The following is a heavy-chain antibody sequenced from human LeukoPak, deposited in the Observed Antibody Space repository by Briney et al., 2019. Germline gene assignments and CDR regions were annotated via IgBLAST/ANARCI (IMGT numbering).Heavy chain of an antibody. CDR2: ISSSSSYI. D-gene: IGHD2-2*03. Sequence: GGSLRLSCAASGFTFSSYSMNWVRQAPGKGLEWVSFISSSSSYIYYADSVKGRFTISRDNAKNSVFLQMNGLRAEDTAIYYCARDGYCNSITCFDFWGQGTLVTVSS. CDR1: GFTFSSYS. V-gene: IGHV3-21*01. CDR3: ARDGYCNSITCFDF. J-gene: IGHJ4*02.